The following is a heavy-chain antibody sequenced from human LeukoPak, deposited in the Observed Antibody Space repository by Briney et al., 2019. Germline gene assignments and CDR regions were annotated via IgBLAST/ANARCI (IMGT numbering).Heavy chain of an antibody. CDR1: GFTFRSYA. V-gene: IGHV3-30-3*01. CDR2: ISYDGSNK. D-gene: IGHD7-27*01. Sequence: GWPLGLSCAASGFTFRSYAMHWVGQAPGKGLEWVAVISYDGSNKYYADSVKGRFTISRDNSKNTLYLQMNSLRAEDTAVYYCARGPPGDHLTPLSYWGLGTLVTVSS. CDR3: ARGPPGDHLTPLSY. J-gene: IGHJ4*02.